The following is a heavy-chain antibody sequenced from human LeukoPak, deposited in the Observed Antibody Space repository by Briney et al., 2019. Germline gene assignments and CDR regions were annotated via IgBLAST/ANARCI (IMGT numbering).Heavy chain of an antibody. V-gene: IGHV3-21*01. CDR3: ARDLMGAAAAKADWFDP. CDR1: GFTCSSYS. Sequence: GGSRRLSCAASGFTCSSYSMNWVRQAPGQVLEWYSYISSSSSYIYYADSVKGRFTISRDNAKNSMYLQMNSLRAEDTAVYYCARDLMGAAAAKADWFDPWGQGTLVTVSS. J-gene: IGHJ5*02. CDR2: ISSSSSYI. D-gene: IGHD6-13*01.